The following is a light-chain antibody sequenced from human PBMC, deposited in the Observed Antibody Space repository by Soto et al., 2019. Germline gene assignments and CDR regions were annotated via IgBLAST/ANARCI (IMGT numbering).Light chain of an antibody. V-gene: IGKV1-5*03. CDR3: QQLHDYPIT. Sequence: IQMTQSPSTLSRSVGDKVTITCRASQTISSWLAWYQQKPGKAPKLLIYKASTLKSGVPSRFRGSGSGTDFTLTISSLKPEDFETYYCQQLHDYPITFGQGTRLEIK. CDR2: KAS. CDR1: QTISSW. J-gene: IGKJ5*01.